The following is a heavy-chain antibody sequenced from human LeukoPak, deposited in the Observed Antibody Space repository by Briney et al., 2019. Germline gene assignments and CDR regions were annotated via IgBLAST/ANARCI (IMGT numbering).Heavy chain of an antibody. CDR1: GGSISSYY. Sequence: SETLSLTCTVSGGSISSYYWSWIRQPPGKGLEWIGYIYYSGSTNYNPSLKSRVTISVDTSKNQFSLKLSSVTAADTAVYYCARVGYSGYDYRGYFDYWGQGTLVTVSS. J-gene: IGHJ4*02. CDR3: ARVGYSGYDYRGYFDY. D-gene: IGHD5-12*01. V-gene: IGHV4-59*12. CDR2: IYYSGST.